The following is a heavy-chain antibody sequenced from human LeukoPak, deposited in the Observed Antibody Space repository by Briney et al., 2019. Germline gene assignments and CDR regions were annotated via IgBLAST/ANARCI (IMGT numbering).Heavy chain of an antibody. D-gene: IGHD1-26*01. V-gene: IGHV1-69*01. CDR1: GGTFSSYA. CDR2: IIPIFGTA. Sequence: SVKVSCKASGGTFSSYAISWVRQAPGQGLEWMGGIIPIFGTANYAQKFQGRVTITADESTSTAYMELSSLRSEDTAVYYCAGSRIVGALGSFDYWGQGTLVTVSS. J-gene: IGHJ4*02. CDR3: AGSRIVGALGSFDY.